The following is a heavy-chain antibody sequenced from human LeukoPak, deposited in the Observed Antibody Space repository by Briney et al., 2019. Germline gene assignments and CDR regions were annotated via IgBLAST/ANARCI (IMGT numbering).Heavy chain of an antibody. CDR3: ARAGQLVSKPFVDDHNNWFDP. CDR1: GYTFTSYD. V-gene: IGHV1-8*01. CDR2: MNPNSGNT. Sequence: ASVKVSCKASGYTFTSYDINWVRQATGQGLEWMGWMNPNSGNTGYAQKFQGRVTMTRNTSISTAYMELSSLRSEDTAVYYCARAGQLVSKPFVDDHNNWFDPWGQGSLVTVSS. J-gene: IGHJ5*02. D-gene: IGHD6-6*01.